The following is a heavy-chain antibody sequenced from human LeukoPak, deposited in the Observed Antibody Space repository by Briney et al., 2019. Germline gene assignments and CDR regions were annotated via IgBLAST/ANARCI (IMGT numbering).Heavy chain of an antibody. CDR3: ARQQTTVTSHGMDV. V-gene: IGHV4-34*01. CDR1: GGSFSGYY. J-gene: IGHJ6*02. Sequence: PSETLSLTCAVHGGSFSGYYWSWIRQPPGKGLEWIGEINHSGGTNYNPSLKSRVTISVDTSKNQFSLKLSSVTAADTAVYYCARQQTTVTSHGMDVWGQGTTVTVSS. CDR2: INHSGGT. D-gene: IGHD4-17*01.